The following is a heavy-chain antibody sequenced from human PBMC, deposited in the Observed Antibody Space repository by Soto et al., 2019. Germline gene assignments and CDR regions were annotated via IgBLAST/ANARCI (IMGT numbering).Heavy chain of an antibody. CDR2: ISYDGSNK. Sequence: QVQLVESGGGVVQPGRSLRLSCAASGCTFGSYAMHWVRQAPGKGLEWVAVISYDGSNKYYADSVKGRFTISRDNSKNTLYLQMNSLRAEDTAVYYCAREDYGDHPLDYWGQGTLVTVSS. D-gene: IGHD4-17*01. CDR3: AREDYGDHPLDY. V-gene: IGHV3-30-3*01. J-gene: IGHJ4*02. CDR1: GCTFGSYA.